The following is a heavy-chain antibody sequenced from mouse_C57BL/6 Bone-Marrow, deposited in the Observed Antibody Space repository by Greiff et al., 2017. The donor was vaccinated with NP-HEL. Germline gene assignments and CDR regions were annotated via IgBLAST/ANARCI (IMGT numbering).Heavy chain of an antibody. CDR2: IDPENGDT. J-gene: IGHJ3*01. V-gene: IGHV14-4*01. D-gene: IGHD6-2*01. Sequence: VQLQQSGAELVRPGASVKLSCTASGFNIKDDYMHWVKQRPEQGLEWIGWIDPENGDTEYASKFQGKATITADTSSNTAYLHLSSLTSEDAAVYYCTTLSWFAYWGQGTLVTVSA. CDR1: GFNIKDDY. CDR3: TTLSWFAY.